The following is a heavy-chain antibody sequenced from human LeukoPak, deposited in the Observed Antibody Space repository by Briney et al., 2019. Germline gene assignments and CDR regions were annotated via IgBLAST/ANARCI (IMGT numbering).Heavy chain of an antibody. CDR2: IYYSGST. J-gene: IGHJ4*02. CDR3: ARSPLVGATTGLPPDY. CDR1: GGSFSSDSYY. D-gene: IGHD1-26*01. Sequence: SETLSLTCTVSGGSFSSDSYYWSWIRQPPGKGLEWIGYIYYSGSTNYNPSLKSRVTISVDTSKNQFSLKLSSVTAADTAVYYCARSPLVGATTGLPPDYWGQGTLVTVSS. V-gene: IGHV4-61*01.